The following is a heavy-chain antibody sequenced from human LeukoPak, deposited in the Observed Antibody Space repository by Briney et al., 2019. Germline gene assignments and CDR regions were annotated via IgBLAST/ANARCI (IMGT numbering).Heavy chain of an antibody. V-gene: IGHV1-69*05. CDR1: GGTFSSYA. J-gene: IGHJ5*02. D-gene: IGHD4-23*01. CDR3: ARASKATVVTPFEYFDP. Sequence: SVTVSCKASGGTFSSYAISWVRQAPGQGLEWMGGIIPIFGTANYAQKFQGRVTITTDESTSTAYMELSSLRSEHTAVYYCARASKATVVTPFEYFDPWGQGTLVTVSS. CDR2: IIPIFGTA.